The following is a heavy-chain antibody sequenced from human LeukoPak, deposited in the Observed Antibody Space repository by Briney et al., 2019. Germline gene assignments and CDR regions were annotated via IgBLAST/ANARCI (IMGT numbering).Heavy chain of an antibody. J-gene: IGHJ4*02. Sequence: GASVKVSCTASGYTFTIYAMNWVRQAPGQGPEWMGWIHTNTGKPTYAQDFTGRFVFSFDTSVSTAYLQISSLKAEDTAVYYCARFRVTYYDDSSGLDYWGQGTLVTVSS. CDR1: GYTFTIYA. V-gene: IGHV7-4-1*02. D-gene: IGHD3-22*01. CDR2: IHTNTGKP. CDR3: ARFRVTYYDDSSGLDY.